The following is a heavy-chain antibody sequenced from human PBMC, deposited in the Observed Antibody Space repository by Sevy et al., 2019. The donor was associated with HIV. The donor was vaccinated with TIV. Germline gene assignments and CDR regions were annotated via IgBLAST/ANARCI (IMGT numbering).Heavy chain of an antibody. D-gene: IGHD2-15*01. CDR2: IRSRADSYET. Sequence: GGSLRLSCAASGLNFNIAAIHWVRQAPGRGLEWVARIRSRADSYETEYSASVRGRFTISRDDSRTTAYLQMNSLKTEDTAVYSCTRQGVIAELDLWGQGTLVTVSS. CDR3: TRQGVIAELDL. CDR1: GLNFNIAA. J-gene: IGHJ5*02. V-gene: IGHV3-73*01.